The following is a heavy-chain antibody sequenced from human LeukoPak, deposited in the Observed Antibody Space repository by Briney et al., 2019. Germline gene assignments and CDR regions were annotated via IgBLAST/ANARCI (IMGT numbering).Heavy chain of an antibody. CDR1: GYTFTGYC. CDR2: INPNSGGT. J-gene: IGHJ4*02. V-gene: IGHV1-2*02. D-gene: IGHD2-8*02. Sequence: ASVKVSCKASGYTFTGYCMHWVRQAPGQGLEWMGWINPNSGGTYYAQKFQGRVTMTRDTSISTAYMELSRLRSDDTAVYYCARDGYGWYYFDYWGQGTLVTVSS. CDR3: ARDGYGWYYFDY.